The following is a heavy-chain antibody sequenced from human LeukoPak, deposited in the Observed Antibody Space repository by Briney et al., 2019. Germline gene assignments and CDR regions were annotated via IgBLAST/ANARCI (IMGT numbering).Heavy chain of an antibody. J-gene: IGHJ4*02. CDR3: ARDTRSYYYDSSGYAPFDY. CDR1: GGSISSGTYY. Sequence: PSETLSLTCTVSGGSISSGTYYWSWIRQPAGKGLEWIGRFYTSGSTNYNPSLKSRVTISVDTSKNQFSLKLSSVTAADTAVYYCARDTRSYYYDSSGYAPFDYWGQGTLVTVSS. D-gene: IGHD3-22*01. CDR2: FYTSGST. V-gene: IGHV4-61*02.